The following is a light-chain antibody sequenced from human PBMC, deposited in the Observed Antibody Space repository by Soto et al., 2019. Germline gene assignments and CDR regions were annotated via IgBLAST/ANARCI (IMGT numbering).Light chain of an antibody. CDR3: QQYNGWPIT. CDR1: QSVGNN. Sequence: EIVMTQSPGTLSVSPGERVTLSCRASQSVGNNLAWHQQKPGQAPRLLIYGASTRATGFPARFSGSGSGTELTITISSLQSEDFEVYYCQQYNGWPITFGQGTRLEIK. J-gene: IGKJ5*01. V-gene: IGKV3-15*01. CDR2: GAS.